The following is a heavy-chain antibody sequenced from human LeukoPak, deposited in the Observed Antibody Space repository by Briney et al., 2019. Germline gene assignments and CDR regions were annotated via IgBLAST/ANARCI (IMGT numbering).Heavy chain of an antibody. J-gene: IGHJ3*02. Sequence: GGSLRLSCAASGFTFSSYEMNWVRQAPGKGLEWVSYISSGGSTKSYADSVKGRFTISRDNAKNSLYLQMNSPRAEDTAVYYCARISLGLNDAFDIWGQGTMVTVSS. CDR1: GFTFSSYE. D-gene: IGHD1-26*01. CDR3: ARISLGLNDAFDI. V-gene: IGHV3-48*03. CDR2: ISSGGSTK.